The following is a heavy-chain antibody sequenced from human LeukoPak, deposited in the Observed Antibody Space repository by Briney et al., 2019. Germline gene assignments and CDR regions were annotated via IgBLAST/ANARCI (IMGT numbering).Heavy chain of an antibody. D-gene: IGHD1-26*01. CDR1: GFTFSSYG. CDR2: ISYDGSNK. Sequence: PGRSLRLSCAASGFTFSSYGMHWVRQAPGKGLEWVAVISYDGSNKYYADSVKGRFTISRDNSKNTLYLQMNSLRAEDTAVYCCAKALVVGAQVYYYGMDVWGQGTTVTVSS. CDR3: AKALVVGAQVYYYGMDV. J-gene: IGHJ6*02. V-gene: IGHV3-30*18.